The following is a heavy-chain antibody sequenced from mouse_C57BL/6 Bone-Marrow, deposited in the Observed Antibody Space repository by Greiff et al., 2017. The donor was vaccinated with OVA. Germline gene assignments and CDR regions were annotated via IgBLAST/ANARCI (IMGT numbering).Heavy chain of an antibody. CDR1: GYTFTDYY. Sequence: EVQLQQSGPELVQPGASVKISCKASGYTFTDYYMNWVKQSHGKSLEWIGDINPNNGGTSYNQKFKGKATLTVDKSSSTAYMELRSLTSEDSAVYYCARPSPFAYWGQGTLVTVSA. V-gene: IGHV1-26*01. CDR3: ARPSPFAY. J-gene: IGHJ3*01. CDR2: INPNNGGT.